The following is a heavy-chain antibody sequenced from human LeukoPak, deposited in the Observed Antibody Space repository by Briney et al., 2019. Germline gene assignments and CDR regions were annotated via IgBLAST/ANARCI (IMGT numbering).Heavy chain of an antibody. CDR2: ICSSSRYI. V-gene: IGHV3-21*01. Sequence: GGSMRLCCAASGFTFSSYSMNWVRQGPGKGREWVSSICSSSRYIYYADSVKGRFTISRDNAKNSLYLQMNSLRAEDTAVYYCARDLGGPFDYWGQGTLVTVSS. CDR3: ARDLGGPFDY. J-gene: IGHJ4*02. D-gene: IGHD3-16*01. CDR1: GFTFSSYS.